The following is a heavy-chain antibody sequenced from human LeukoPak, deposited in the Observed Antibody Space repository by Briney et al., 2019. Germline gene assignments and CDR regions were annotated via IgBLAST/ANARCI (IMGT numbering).Heavy chain of an antibody. CDR3: ARDHCPSSGYYCKGYDY. J-gene: IGHJ4*02. CDR2: INYRGST. V-gene: IGHV4-31*03. D-gene: IGHD3-22*01. Sequence: SQTLSLTCTVSGGSINSGGYYWSWLRQHPGKGLEWIGYINYRGSTYYNPSLKSRVTISVDTSKNQFSLKLSSVTAADTAAYYCARDHCPSSGYYCKGYDYWGRGTLVTVSS. CDR1: GGSINSGGYY.